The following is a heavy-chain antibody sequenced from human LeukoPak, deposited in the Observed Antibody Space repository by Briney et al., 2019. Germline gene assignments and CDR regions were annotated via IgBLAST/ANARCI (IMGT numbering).Heavy chain of an antibody. CDR1: GGSISSYY. CDR2: IYYSGST. J-gene: IGHJ4*02. V-gene: IGHV4-59*01. CDR3: ARDQGGYSYGFDY. D-gene: IGHD5-18*01. Sequence: SETLSLTCAVYGGSISSYYWSWIRQPPGKGLEWIGYIYYSGSTNYNPSLKTRVTISVDTSKNRFSLKLSSVTAADTAVYYCARDQGGYSYGFDYWGQGTLVTVSS.